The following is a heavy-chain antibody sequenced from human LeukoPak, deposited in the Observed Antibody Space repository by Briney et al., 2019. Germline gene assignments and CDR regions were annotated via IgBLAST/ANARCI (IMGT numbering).Heavy chain of an antibody. CDR1: GYTFTSYD. CDR3: ALTPTYYDFWSGSNLYYFDY. V-gene: IGHV1-8*03. CDR2: MNANSGNT. D-gene: IGHD3-3*01. J-gene: IGHJ4*02. Sequence: GASVKVSCKASGYTFTSYDINWVRQATGQGLEWMGWMNANSGNTGYAQKFQGRVTITRNTSISTAYMELSSLRSEDTAVYYCALTPTYYDFWSGSNLYYFDYWGQGTLVTVSS.